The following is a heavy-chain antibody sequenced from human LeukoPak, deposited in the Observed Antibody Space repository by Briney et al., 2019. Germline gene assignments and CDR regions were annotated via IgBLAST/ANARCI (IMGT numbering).Heavy chain of an antibody. V-gene: IGHV1-46*01. CDR2: INPSGSGT. J-gene: IGHJ3*02. D-gene: IGHD6-19*01. CDR3: ARVRIAVAGTGAFDI. Sequence: ASVKVSCKAPGHTITNYYMHWVRQAPGQGLQWMGLINPSGSGTAYAQNFQGRVTLTRDTSTSTAYMELSRLRSDDTAVYYCARVRIAVAGTGAFDIWGQGTMVTVSS. CDR1: GHTITNYY.